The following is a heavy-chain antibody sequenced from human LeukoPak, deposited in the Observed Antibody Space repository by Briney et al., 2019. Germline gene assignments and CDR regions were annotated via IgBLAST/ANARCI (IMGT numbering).Heavy chain of an antibody. CDR3: ARQILRGSYLYYLDV. J-gene: IGHJ6*03. Sequence: GGSLRLPCAASGFSFNSFGMSWVRQTPGKGLEWVSSIHSRGDNTHYADSLEGRFTISRDTWKNTVYLQMNRLRVEDTATYYCARQILRGSYLYYLDVWGTGTPVTVSS. D-gene: IGHD3-10*01. CDR2: IHSRGDNT. V-gene: IGHV3-23*01. CDR1: GFSFNSFG.